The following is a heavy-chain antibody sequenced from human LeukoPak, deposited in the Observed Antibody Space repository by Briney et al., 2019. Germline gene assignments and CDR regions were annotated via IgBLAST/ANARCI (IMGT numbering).Heavy chain of an antibody. V-gene: IGHV3-23*01. Sequence: GGSLRLSCAASGFSFSSCAMSWVRQAPGKGLEWVSAINVSGGGTYYADSVKGRFSISRDNSKNTLYLQMNSLRAEDTAVYYCANYDYVWGSYRHWGQGTLVTVSS. CDR2: INVSGGGT. J-gene: IGHJ4*02. CDR3: ANYDYVWGSYRH. CDR1: GFSFSSCA. D-gene: IGHD3-16*02.